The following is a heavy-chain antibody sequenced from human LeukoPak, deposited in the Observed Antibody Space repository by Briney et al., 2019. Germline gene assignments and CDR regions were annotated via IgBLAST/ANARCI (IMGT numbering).Heavy chain of an antibody. CDR1: GFSFSDAW. CDR3: TTDGVGVEGATYDN. J-gene: IGHJ4*02. CDR2: IKAKAHGGTI. D-gene: IGHD1-26*01. V-gene: IGHV3-15*01. Sequence: GGSHRLSCAASGFSFSDAWMAWVRQAPGKGLEWVGRIKAKAHGGTIEYAAPVKGRFTISRDDSKNTLYLQMNSLKTEDTAVYYCTTDGVGVEGATYDNWGQGTLVSVSS.